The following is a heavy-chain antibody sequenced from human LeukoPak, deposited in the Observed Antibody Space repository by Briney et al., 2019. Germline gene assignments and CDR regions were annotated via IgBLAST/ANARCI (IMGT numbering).Heavy chain of an antibody. J-gene: IGHJ4*02. CDR2: ISSSSSYK. D-gene: IGHD3-9*01. Sequence: GGSLRLSCAASRFTFNTYNSDCVRQAPGKGLEWVSSISSSSSYKYYADSVKGRFTISRDNAKNALYLQMNSLRAEDTAVYYCATSPHDNSDRLVVDYWGQGTLVTVSS. CDR3: ATSPHDNSDRLVVDY. CDR1: RFTFNTYN. V-gene: IGHV3-21*01.